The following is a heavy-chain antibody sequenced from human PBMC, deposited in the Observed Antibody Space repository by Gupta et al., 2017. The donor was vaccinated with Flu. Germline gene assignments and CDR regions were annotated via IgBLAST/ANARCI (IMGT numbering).Heavy chain of an antibody. CDR2: ITHDGNKN. CDR1: GSRSINYG. CDR3: AKDWRWNNIIYGMNV. D-gene: IGHD1-1*01. V-gene: IGHV3-30*18. Sequence: ERGVEPGGGWFQPGGSLRLPCEASGSRSINYGLPWVRPAPGKGMEWLASITHDGNKNYHTDSMKGRFIITSDNSKNTLYLQMSGLRTDDTAEYYCAKDWRWNNIIYGMNVWGQGTMVTVSS. J-gene: IGHJ6*02.